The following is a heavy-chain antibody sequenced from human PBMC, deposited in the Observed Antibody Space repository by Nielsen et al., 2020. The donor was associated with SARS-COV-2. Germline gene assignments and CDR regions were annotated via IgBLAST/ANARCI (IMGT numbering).Heavy chain of an antibody. D-gene: IGHD2-15*01. J-gene: IGHJ4*02. CDR2: INNDGSST. CDR3: VGDTGGRWGEL. V-gene: IGHV3-74*01. Sequence: GESLKISCVASGFISSSHWMHWVRQVPGKGLLWLSRINNDGSSTSYADSVKGRFTISRDNAKNTLWLEMNSLRVDDTAVYYCVGDTGGRWGELWGQGTLVTVSS. CDR1: GFISSSHW.